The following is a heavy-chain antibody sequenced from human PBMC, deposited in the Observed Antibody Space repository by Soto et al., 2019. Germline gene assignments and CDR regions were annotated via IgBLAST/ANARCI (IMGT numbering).Heavy chain of an antibody. CDR1: GFTFSSYG. CDR3: ARAPVGEGDDSNWFDP. Sequence: GGSLRLSCAASGFTFSSYGMHWVHQAPGKGLEWVAVIWYDGSNKYYADSVKGRFTISRDNAKNSLYLQMNSLRDEDTAVYYCARAPVGEGDDSNWFDPWGQGTLVTVSS. J-gene: IGHJ5*02. V-gene: IGHV3-33*01. CDR2: IWYDGSNK. D-gene: IGHD3-10*01.